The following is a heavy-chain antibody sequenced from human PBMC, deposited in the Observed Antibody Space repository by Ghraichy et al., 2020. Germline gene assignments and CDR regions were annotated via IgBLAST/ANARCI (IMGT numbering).Heavy chain of an antibody. V-gene: IGHV4-38-2*02. D-gene: IGHD1-7*01. J-gene: IGHJ3*02. CDR1: GYSISSGYY. CDR3: ARGNLGDAFDI. Sequence: TLSLTCTVSGYSISSGYYWGWIRQPPGKGLEWIGSIYHSGSTYYNPSLKSRVTISVDTSKNQFSLKLSSVTAADTAVYYCARGNLGDAFDIWGQGTMVTVSS. CDR2: IYHSGST.